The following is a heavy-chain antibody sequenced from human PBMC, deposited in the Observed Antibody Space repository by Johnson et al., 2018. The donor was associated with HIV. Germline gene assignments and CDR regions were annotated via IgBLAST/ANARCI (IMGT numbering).Heavy chain of an antibody. CDR1: GSPSGTYY. V-gene: IGHV3-11*04. CDR3: ARTTYSSPGAFDI. D-gene: IGHD6-19*01. CDR2: ISSSGGTN. J-gene: IGHJ3*02. Sequence: QMQLVESGGGLVKPGGSLRLSCAAPGSPSGTYYMAGIPRAPGKGRGWVSYISSSGGTNYSATPWKGRLPISRDNAKNSLYLQMNSLRVEDTAVYFCARTTYSSPGAFDIWGQGTMVTVSS.